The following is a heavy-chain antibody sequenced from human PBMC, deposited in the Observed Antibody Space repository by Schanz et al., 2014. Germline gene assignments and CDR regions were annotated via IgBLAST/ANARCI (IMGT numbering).Heavy chain of an antibody. CDR1: GFTFGNYA. D-gene: IGHD5-18*01. Sequence: VQLVESGGDLVQPGGSLRLSCAASGFTFGNYAMNWVRQAPGKGLEWVSTISGSGSTTYYADSVKGRFTISRDNSKNTLSLQMNSLRAEDTAVYYCAREEGYGYGPGAFDIWGQGTMVTVSS. CDR2: ISGSGSTT. CDR3: AREEGYGYGPGAFDI. J-gene: IGHJ3*02. V-gene: IGHV3-23*04.